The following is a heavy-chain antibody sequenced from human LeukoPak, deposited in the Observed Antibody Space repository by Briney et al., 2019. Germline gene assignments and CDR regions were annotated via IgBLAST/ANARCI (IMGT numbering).Heavy chain of an antibody. J-gene: IGHJ4*02. Sequence: GGSLRLSCAASGFTFSSYSMNWVRQAPGKGLEWVSYISSSGSTIYYADSVKGRFTISRDNAKNSLYLQMNSLRAEDTAVYYCARAGLGYCSGGSCYHYYFDYWGQGTLVTVSS. CDR2: ISSSGSTI. CDR1: GFTFSSYS. CDR3: ARAGLGYCSGGSCYHYYFDY. D-gene: IGHD2-15*01. V-gene: IGHV3-48*04.